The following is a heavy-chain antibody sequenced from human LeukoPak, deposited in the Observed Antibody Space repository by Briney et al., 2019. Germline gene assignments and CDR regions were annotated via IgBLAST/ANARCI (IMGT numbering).Heavy chain of an antibody. V-gene: IGHV4-31*03. CDR2: IYYSGST. J-gene: IGHJ4*02. Sequence: PSQTLSLTCTVSGDSISSGAYYWSWLRQHPGKGLEWIGYIYYSGSTYYNPSLNSRVTISVDTSKNQFSLKLSSVTAADTAAYYCARVSSGSTHEVDYWGQGTLVTVSS. D-gene: IGHD3-22*01. CDR3: ARVSSGSTHEVDY. CDR1: GDSISSGAYY.